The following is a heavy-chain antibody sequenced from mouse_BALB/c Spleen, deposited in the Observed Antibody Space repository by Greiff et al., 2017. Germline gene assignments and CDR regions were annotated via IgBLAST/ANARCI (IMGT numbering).Heavy chain of an antibody. Sequence: EVKLMESGGGLVKPGGSLKLSCAASGFTFSSYAMSWVRQSPEKRLEWVAEISSGGSYTYYPDTVTGRFTISRDNAKNTLYLEMSSLSSEDTAMYYCARLTGSFYAMDYWGQGTSVTVSS. J-gene: IGHJ4*01. D-gene: IGHD4-1*01. CDR3: ARLTGSFYAMDY. V-gene: IGHV5-9-4*01. CDR1: GFTFSSYA. CDR2: ISSGGSYT.